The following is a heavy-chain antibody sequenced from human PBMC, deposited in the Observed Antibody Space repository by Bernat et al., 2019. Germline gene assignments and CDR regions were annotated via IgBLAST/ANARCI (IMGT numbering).Heavy chain of an antibody. V-gene: IGHV3-74*01. J-gene: IGHJ1*01. CDR1: GFTFSSYW. CDR2: INSDGSST. Sequence: EVQLVESGGGLVQPGGSLRLSCAASGFTFSSYWMLWVRQAPGKGLVWVSRINSDGSSTSYADSVKGRFTISRDNAKNTLYLQMNSLRAEDTAVYYCAGGGNYDYIWGSYRPAEYFQHWGQGTLVTVSS. CDR3: AGGGNYDYIWGSYRPAEYFQH. D-gene: IGHD3-16*02.